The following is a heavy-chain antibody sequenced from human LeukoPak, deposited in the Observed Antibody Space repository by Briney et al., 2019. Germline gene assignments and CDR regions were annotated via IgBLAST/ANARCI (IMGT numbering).Heavy chain of an antibody. CDR3: ARDGGYSYGSDY. CDR2: VSNSNSFI. D-gene: IGHD5-18*01. J-gene: IGHJ4*02. Sequence: GGSLRLSCAASGFSFSSYSMNWVRQAPGKGLEWVSSVSNSNSFIYYADSVKGRFTTSRDNTENSLYLQMNSLRAEDTAVYYCARDGGYSYGSDYWGQGTLVTVSS. V-gene: IGHV3-21*01. CDR1: GFSFSSYS.